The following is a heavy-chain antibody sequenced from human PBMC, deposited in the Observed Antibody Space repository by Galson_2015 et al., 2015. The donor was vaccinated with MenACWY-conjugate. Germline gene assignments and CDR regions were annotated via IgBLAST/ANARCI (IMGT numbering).Heavy chain of an antibody. CDR2: IWYDGSNK. Sequence: SLRLSCAASGFIFSSYGMHWVRQAPGKGLEWVAVIWYDGSNKYYADSVKGRFTISRDKPKNTLYLQMNSLRAEDTAVYYCARESRGYSYSYARDAFDVWGQGTMVTVSS. CDR1: GFIFSSYG. V-gene: IGHV3-33*01. CDR3: ARESRGYSYSYARDAFDV. J-gene: IGHJ3*01. D-gene: IGHD5-18*01.